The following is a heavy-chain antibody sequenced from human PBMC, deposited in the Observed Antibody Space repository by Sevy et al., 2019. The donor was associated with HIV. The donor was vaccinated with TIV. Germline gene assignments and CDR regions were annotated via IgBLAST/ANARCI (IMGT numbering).Heavy chain of an antibody. CDR1: GFTFSSYG. V-gene: IGHV3-33*01. CDR2: IWYDGSNK. D-gene: IGHD6-19*01. CDR3: ARDGQWLVHHGYFDY. Sequence: GGSLRLSCAASGFTFSSYGMHWVRQAPGKGLEWVAVIWYDGSNKYYADSLKGRFTISRYNSKNTLYLQINSVRAEATAVYYCARDGQWLVHHGYFDYWGQGTLVTVSS. J-gene: IGHJ4*02.